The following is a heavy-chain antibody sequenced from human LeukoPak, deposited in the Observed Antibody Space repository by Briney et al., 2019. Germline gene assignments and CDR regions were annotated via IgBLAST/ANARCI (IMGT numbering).Heavy chain of an antibody. V-gene: IGHV6-1*01. CDR3: SRETSHFDY. CDR2: TYYRSKWYN. CDR1: GDSVSSNSAA. Sequence: SQTLSLTCVISGDSVSSNSAAWSWIRQSPSRGLEWLGRTYYRSKWYNDYAVSVKSRITIKPDTSKNQFLLQLNPVTPEDTAVYYCSRETSHFDYWGQGTLVTVSS. J-gene: IGHJ4*02.